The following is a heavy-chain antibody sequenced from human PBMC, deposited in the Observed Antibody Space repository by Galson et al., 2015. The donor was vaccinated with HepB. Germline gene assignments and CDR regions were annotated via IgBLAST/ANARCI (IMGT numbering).Heavy chain of an antibody. D-gene: IGHD6-19*01. CDR2: IIPILGIA. V-gene: IGHV1-69*04. J-gene: IGHJ4*02. CDR1: GGTFSSYA. CDR3: ARGLTSGWGSY. Sequence: SVKVSCKASGGTFSSYAISWVRQPPEQGLEWLGRIIPILGIANYAQKFQGRVTITADKSTSTAYMELSSLRSEDTAVYYCARGLTSGWGSYWGQGTLVTVSS.